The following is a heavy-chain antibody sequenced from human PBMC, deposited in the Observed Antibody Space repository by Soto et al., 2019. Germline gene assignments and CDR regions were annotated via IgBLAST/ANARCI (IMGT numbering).Heavy chain of an antibody. J-gene: IGHJ6*01. D-gene: IGHD6-13*01. V-gene: IGHV4-34*01. CDR3: ARESELTGIAAAGTHPNRMDV. CDR1: GGSFSGYY. CDR2: INHSGST. Sequence: SETLSLTCAVYGGSFSGYYWSWIRQPPGKGLEWIGEINHSGSTNYNPSLKSRVTISVDTSKNQFSLKLSSVTAADTAVYYCARESELTGIAAAGTHPNRMDVWGQGTTVTVS.